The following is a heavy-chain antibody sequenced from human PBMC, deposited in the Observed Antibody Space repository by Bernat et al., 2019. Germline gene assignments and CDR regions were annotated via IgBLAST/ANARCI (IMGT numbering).Heavy chain of an antibody. CDR1: GGTFSSYT. CDR2: IIPILGIA. V-gene: IGHV1-69*08. Sequence: QVQLVQSGAEVKKPGSSVKVSCKASGGTFSSYTISWVRQAPGQGLEWMGRIIPILGIANYAQKFQGRVTMTADKSTSTAYMELSSLRSEDTAVYYCARDPAGYGSAASWFDPWGQGTLVTVSS. CDR3: ARDPAGYGSAASWFDP. J-gene: IGHJ5*02. D-gene: IGHD3-10*01.